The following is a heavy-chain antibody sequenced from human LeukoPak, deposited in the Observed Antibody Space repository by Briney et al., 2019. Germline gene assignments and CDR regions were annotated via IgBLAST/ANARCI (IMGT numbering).Heavy chain of an antibody. CDR1: GGSISSSSYY. J-gene: IGHJ4*02. CDR3: ARHRSGWLQSSFDY. D-gene: IGHD5-24*01. CDR2: IYYSGST. V-gene: IGHV4-39*01. Sequence: SETLSLTCTVSGGSISSSSYYWGWSRQPPGKGLEWIGSIYYSGSTYYNPSLKSRVTISVDTSKSQFSLKVTSVTAADTAVYYCARHRSGWLQSSFDYWGQGTLVTVSS.